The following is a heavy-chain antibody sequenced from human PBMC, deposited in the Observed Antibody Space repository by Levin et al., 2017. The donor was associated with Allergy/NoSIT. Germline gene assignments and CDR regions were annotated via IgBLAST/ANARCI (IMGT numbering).Heavy chain of an antibody. CDR1: GYSISSGYY. Sequence: SETLSLTCAVSGYSISSGYYWGWIRQPPGKGLEWIGSIYHSGSTYYNPSLKSRVTISVDTSKNQLSLKLSSVTAADTAVYYCARDAPAAKIGWFDPWGQGTLVTVSS. D-gene: IGHD2-2*01. CDR2: IYHSGST. V-gene: IGHV4-38-2*02. CDR3: ARDAPAAKIGWFDP. J-gene: IGHJ5*02.